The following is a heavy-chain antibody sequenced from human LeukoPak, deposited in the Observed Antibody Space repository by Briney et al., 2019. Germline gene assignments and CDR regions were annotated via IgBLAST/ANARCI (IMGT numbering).Heavy chain of an antibody. CDR2: INPNSGGA. Sequence: GASVKVSCRASGYTFTGHYMHWVRQAPGQGLEWMGWINPNSGGANYAQKFQGRVTMTRDTSISTAYMELSGLRSDDTAVYYCARDREVRSTDDAFVIWGQGTRVIVSS. D-gene: IGHD3-10*01. J-gene: IGHJ3*02. V-gene: IGHV1-2*02. CDR3: ARDREVRSTDDAFVI. CDR1: GYTFTGHY.